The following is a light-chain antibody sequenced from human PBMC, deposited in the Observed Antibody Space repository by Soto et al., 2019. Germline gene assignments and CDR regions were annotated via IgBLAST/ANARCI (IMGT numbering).Light chain of an antibody. CDR3: QQANRFPLT. J-gene: IGKJ4*01. CDR2: TTS. V-gene: IGKV1-12*01. Sequence: DILMTQSPSSVSASVGDRVTITCRASQAINRYLAWYQQKPGKAPNLLIYTTSSLQSGVPSRFTVSGSGTDFALTITSLKPEDFATYYCQQANRFPLTFGGGTKVEIK. CDR1: QAINRY.